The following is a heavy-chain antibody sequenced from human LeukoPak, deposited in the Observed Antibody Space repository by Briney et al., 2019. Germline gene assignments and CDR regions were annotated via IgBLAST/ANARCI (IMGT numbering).Heavy chain of an antibody. CDR1: GASISSHY. J-gene: IGHJ6*03. Sequence: SETLSLICSVSGASISSHYWSWIRQPPGKGLEWIGYIYYSVRTNYNPSLKSRVTISVDMPNNQFSLKMSSVTAADTAVYYCARTGDGYNYYNYYYMDVWGKGTTVTVTS. CDR2: IYYSVRT. CDR3: ARTGDGYNYYNYYYMDV. V-gene: IGHV4-59*11. D-gene: IGHD5-24*01.